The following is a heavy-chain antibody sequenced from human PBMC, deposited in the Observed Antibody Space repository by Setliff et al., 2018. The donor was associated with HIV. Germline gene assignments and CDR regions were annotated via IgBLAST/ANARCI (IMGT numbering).Heavy chain of an antibody. CDR2: IDPSDSYT. CDR1: GYSFTSYW. D-gene: IGHD2-15*01. J-gene: IGHJ6*03. V-gene: IGHV5-10-1*01. CDR3: ATTREYCSGGSCYSPPYMDV. Sequence: GESLRISCKGSGYSFTSYWIAWVRQMPGKGLEWMGRIDPSDSYTNSSPSFQGHVTISADKSISTAYLQWSSLKASDTAMYYCATTREYCSGGSCYSPPYMDVWGKGTTVTVSS.